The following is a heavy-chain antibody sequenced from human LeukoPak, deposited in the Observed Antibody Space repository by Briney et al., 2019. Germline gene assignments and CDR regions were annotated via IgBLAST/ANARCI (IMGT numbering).Heavy chain of an antibody. J-gene: IGHJ4*02. CDR2: INPNSGGT. CDR1: GYTFTGNY. V-gene: IGHV1-2*02. Sequence: ASVKVSCKASGYTFTGNYIHWVRQAPRQGLEWMGLINPNSGGTNYAQKFQGRVTLTKDTSITTGYMELSSLRSDDTAVYYCARDLSGSYDYWGQGTLVTVSS. D-gene: IGHD1-26*01. CDR3: ARDLSGSYDY.